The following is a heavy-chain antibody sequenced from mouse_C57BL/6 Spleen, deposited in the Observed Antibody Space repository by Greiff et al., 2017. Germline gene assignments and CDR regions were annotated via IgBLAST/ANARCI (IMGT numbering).Heavy chain of an antibody. CDR2: IDPSDSYT. CDR3: ARAPDGSSGTGAMDY. D-gene: IGHD1-1*01. CDR1: GYTFTSYW. Sequence: QVHVKQPGAELVKPGASVKLSCKASGYTFTSYWMQWVKQRPGQGLEWIGEIDPSDSYTNYNQKFKGKATLTVDTSSSTAYMQLSSLTSEDSAVYYCARAPDGSSGTGAMDYWGQGTSVTVSS. V-gene: IGHV1-50*01. J-gene: IGHJ4*01.